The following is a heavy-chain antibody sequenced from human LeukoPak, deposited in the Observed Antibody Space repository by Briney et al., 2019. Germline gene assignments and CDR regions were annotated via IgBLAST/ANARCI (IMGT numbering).Heavy chain of an antibody. Sequence: GGSLRLSCAASGFTFSSYWMHWVRQAPGKGLVWVSRINGDGSSTSCADSVKGRFTISRDNAKNTLYLQMDSLRAEDTAVYYCASPPLTFGVNLYAFWGQGTLVTVSS. CDR2: INGDGSST. CDR3: ASPPLTFGVNLYAF. V-gene: IGHV3-74*01. CDR1: GFTFSSYW. D-gene: IGHD3-3*01. J-gene: IGHJ4*02.